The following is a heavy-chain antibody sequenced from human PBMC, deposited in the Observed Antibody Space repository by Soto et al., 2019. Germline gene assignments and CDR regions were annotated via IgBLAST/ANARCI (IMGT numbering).Heavy chain of an antibody. CDR2: IYPGDSDT. D-gene: IGHD3-10*01. CDR3: ARLFMVRGVRDYYCGIGV. Sequence: GECLKIACKGSGYSFTSFWSGWVRQMPGKGLERMGIIYPGDSDTRYSPSLPVQVTISADKSIGTAYLQGSSLKASDTSMYYCARLFMVRGVRDYYCGIGVWGRVTTVTVAS. V-gene: IGHV5-51*01. J-gene: IGHJ6*02. CDR1: GYSFTSFW.